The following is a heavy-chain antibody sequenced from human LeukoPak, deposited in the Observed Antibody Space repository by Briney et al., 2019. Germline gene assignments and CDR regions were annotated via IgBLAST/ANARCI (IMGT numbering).Heavy chain of an antibody. V-gene: IGHV3-72*01. CDR1: GFTFSDYY. Sequence: PGGSLRLSCAASGFTFSDYYMSWIRQAPGKGLEWVGRTRNKANSYTTEYAASVKGRFTISRDDSKNSLYLQMNSLKTEDTAVYYCARPMVRETDAFDIWGQGTMVTVSS. CDR3: ARPMVRETDAFDI. J-gene: IGHJ3*02. CDR2: TRNKANSYTT. D-gene: IGHD3-10*01.